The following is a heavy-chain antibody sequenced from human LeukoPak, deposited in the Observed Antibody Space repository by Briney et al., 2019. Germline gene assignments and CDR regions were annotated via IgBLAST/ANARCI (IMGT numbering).Heavy chain of an antibody. Sequence: GCSLRLSCTASGFTFSSYSMNWVRQAPGKGLEWVASISSNSSDIYYADSVKGRFTISRDNAKNSLYLQMNSLRAEDTAVYYCTIYDCSGGSCYYFDYWGQGTLVTVSS. CDR3: TIYDCSGGSCYYFDY. CDR2: ISSNSSDI. J-gene: IGHJ4*02. CDR1: GFTFSSYS. V-gene: IGHV3-21*01. D-gene: IGHD2-15*01.